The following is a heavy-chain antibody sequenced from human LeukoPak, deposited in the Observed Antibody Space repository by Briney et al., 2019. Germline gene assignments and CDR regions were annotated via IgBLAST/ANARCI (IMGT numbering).Heavy chain of an antibody. CDR2: ISAYNGKT. CDR1: GYTLTSYG. V-gene: IGHV1-18*01. D-gene: IGHD3-10*01. Sequence: GASVKVSCKASGYTLTSYGISWVRQAPGQGLELMGWISAYNGKTNYAQKLQGRVTMTTDASTSTAYMELRSLRSDDRAVYYCAGDGIYGSGSQYYYYGMAVWGEGTTVTV. CDR3: AGDGIYGSGSQYYYYGMAV. J-gene: IGHJ6*02.